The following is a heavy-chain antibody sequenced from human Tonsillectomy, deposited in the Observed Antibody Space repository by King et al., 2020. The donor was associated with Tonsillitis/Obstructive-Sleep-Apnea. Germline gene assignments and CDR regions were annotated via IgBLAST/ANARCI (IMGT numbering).Heavy chain of an antibody. CDR1: GHTFSSYA. V-gene: IGHV1-18*01. Sequence: VQLVESGAEVKKPGASVKVSCKASGHTFSSYAITWVRQAPGQGLEWMGWISAYTGNTNHAQKFRGRVTMTTDTATSTAYVELRSLRSDDTAVYYCAREVYDCSGGTCQNWFDPWGQGTLVTVSS. CDR3: AREVYDCSGGTCQNWFDP. CDR2: ISAYTGNT. D-gene: IGHD2-15*01. J-gene: IGHJ5*02.